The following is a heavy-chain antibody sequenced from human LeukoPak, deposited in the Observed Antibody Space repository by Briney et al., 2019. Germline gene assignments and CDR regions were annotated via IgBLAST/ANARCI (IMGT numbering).Heavy chain of an antibody. V-gene: IGHV4-59*08. CDR1: GGSISSYY. D-gene: IGHD4-17*01. Sequence: TSETLSLTCTVSGGSISSYYWSWIRQPPGKGLEWIGYIYYSGSTNYNPSLKSRVTISVDTSKNQFSLKLSSVTAADTAVYYCARTEETTTVTSTIDYWGQGTLVTVSS. J-gene: IGHJ4*02. CDR3: ARTEETTTVTSTIDY. CDR2: IYYSGST.